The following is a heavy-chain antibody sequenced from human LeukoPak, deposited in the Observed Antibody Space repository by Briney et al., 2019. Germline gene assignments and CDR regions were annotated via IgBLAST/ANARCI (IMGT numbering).Heavy chain of an antibody. CDR2: IYPRGST. D-gene: IGHD2-2*01. CDR1: GGSISSGSYS. J-gene: IGHJ4*02. CDR3: ARFNGDVVVPAAADY. Sequence: SETLSLTCAVSGGSISSGSYSWSWIRQPPGKGLEWIGYIYPRGSTYYNPSLKCRVTISVDRSKNQFSLKLSSVTAADTAVYYCARFNGDVVVPAAADYWGQGTLVTVSS. V-gene: IGHV4-30-2*01.